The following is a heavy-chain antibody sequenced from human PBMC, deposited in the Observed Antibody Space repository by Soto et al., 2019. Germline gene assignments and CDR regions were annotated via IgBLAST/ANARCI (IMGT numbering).Heavy chain of an antibody. CDR2: IIPIFGTA. V-gene: IGHV1-69*06. D-gene: IGHD5-12*01. CDR1: GGTLSSYA. J-gene: IGHJ4*02. Sequence: SVKVSCKDSGGTLSSYASSWVRQAPGQGLEWMGGIIPIFGTANYAQKFQGRVTITADKSTSTAYMELSSLRSEDTAVYYCAGVQGGGYGHFDYWGQGTLVTVSS. CDR3: AGVQGGGYGHFDY.